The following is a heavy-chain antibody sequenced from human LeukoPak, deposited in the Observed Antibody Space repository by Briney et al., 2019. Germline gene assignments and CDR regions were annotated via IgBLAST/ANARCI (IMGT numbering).Heavy chain of an antibody. CDR3: ARGFYGSGSYYKRAPHYYYYMDV. CDR1: GGSFSGYY. J-gene: IGHJ6*03. CDR2: INHSGST. D-gene: IGHD3-10*01. V-gene: IGHV4-34*01. Sequence: SETLSLTCAVYGGSFSGYYWSWIRQPPGKGLEWIGEINHSGSTNYNPSLKSRVTISVDTSKNQFSLKLSSVTAADTAVYYCARGFYGSGSYYKRAPHYYYYMDVWGKGTTVTVSS.